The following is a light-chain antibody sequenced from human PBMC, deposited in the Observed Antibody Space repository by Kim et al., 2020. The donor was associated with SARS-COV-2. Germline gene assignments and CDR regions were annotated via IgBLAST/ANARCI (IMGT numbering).Light chain of an antibody. J-gene: IGKJ4*01. CDR1: RVIANNY. CDR2: DAS. Sequence: PGVRAALPCSADRVIANNYLVGCQQQPGQAPPLLIYDASSRATGSPDKFCGGGAGANVTLTIIRLVPEDDAVYYCQQYCSSTPVTFGGGTKVDIK. V-gene: IGKV3-20*01. CDR3: QQYCSSTPVT.